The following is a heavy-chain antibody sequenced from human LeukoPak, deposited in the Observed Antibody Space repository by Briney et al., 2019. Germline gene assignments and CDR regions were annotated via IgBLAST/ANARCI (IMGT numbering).Heavy chain of an antibody. J-gene: IGHJ3*01. CDR1: GITVSSNY. CDR2: IYSGGGT. D-gene: IGHD6-13*01. V-gene: IGHV3-53*01. Sequence: GGSLRLSCAASGITVSSNYMAWVRQAPGKGLEWVSVIYSGGGTKYPDSVKGRFTISRDTSRNTLYVQMDSPRAEDTAVYYCARVLSSSWNDAFDVWGQGTMVTVSS. CDR3: ARVLSSSWNDAFDV.